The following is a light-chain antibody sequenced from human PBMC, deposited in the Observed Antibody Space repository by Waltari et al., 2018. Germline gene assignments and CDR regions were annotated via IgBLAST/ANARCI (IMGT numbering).Light chain of an antibody. CDR3: CSYVGRYV. Sequence: SALTQPRSVSGSPGQALTISCSGSSGELGGYHYVPWYQHPPGKAPRPRLYDVNKRPSGVPDRFSGSKSDNTASLTISGVQADDEADYYCCSYVGRYVFGTGTKVTIL. CDR2: DVN. J-gene: IGLJ1*01. CDR1: SGELGGYHY. V-gene: IGLV2-11*01.